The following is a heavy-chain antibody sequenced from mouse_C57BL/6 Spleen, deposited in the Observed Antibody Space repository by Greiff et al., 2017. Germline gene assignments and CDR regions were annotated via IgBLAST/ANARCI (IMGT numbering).Heavy chain of an antibody. J-gene: IGHJ2*01. V-gene: IGHV1-64*01. D-gene: IGHD2-4*01. CDR2: IHPNSGST. CDR3: ARRRGLRGTYVDD. CDR1: GYTFTSYW. Sequence: QVQLQQPGAELVKPGASVKLSCKASGYTFTSYWMHWVKQRPGQGLEWIGMIHPNSGSTNYNEKFKSKATLTVDKSSSTAYMQLSSLTSEDSAVYYCARRRGLRGTYVDDWGQGTTLTVSS.